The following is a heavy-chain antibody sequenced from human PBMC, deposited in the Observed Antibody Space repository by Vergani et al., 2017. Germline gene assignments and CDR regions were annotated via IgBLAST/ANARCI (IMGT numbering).Heavy chain of an antibody. CDR1: GYSISSGYY. CDR3: ARSPINTITMVRGVIPGLSGSYMDV. Sequence: QVQLQESGPGLVKPSETLSLTCAVSGYSISSGYYWSWIRQPPGKGLEWIGEINHSGSTNYNPSLKSRVTISVDTSKNQFSLKLSSVTAADTAVYYCARSPINTITMVRGVIPGLSGSYMDVWGQGTLVTVSS. J-gene: IGHJ6*03. V-gene: IGHV4-38-2*01. CDR2: INHSGST. D-gene: IGHD3-10*01.